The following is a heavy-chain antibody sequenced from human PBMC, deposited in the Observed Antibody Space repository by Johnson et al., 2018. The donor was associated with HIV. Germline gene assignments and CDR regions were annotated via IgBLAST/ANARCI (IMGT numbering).Heavy chain of an antibody. CDR2: INWNGGST. D-gene: IGHD4-11*01. CDR1: GFTFDDYG. CDR3: ARVGYRNYGGGAFVI. J-gene: IGHJ3*02. Sequence: VQLVESGGGVVRPGWSLTLSCAASGFTFDDYGMTWVRQAPGKGLEWVSGINWNGGSTGYADSVKGRFTISRDNAKNSLYLQMNSLRAEDTALDYCARVGYRNYGGGAFVIWGQGTMVTVSS. V-gene: IGHV3-20*04.